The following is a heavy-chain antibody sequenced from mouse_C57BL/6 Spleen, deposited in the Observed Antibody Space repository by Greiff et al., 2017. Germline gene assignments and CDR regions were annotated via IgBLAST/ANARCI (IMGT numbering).Heavy chain of an antibody. J-gene: IGHJ4*01. CDR3: ASNGNLQAMSY. CDR1: GYTFPSHG. D-gene: IGHD1-1*01. Sequence: VQLQESGAELARPGASVKLSCKASGYTFPSHGISWVKQRTGQGLEWIGEIYPRSGNTYYNEKFKGKATLTADKSSSTAYMELRSLTSEDSAVYFFASNGNLQAMSYWGQGTSVTVSS. V-gene: IGHV1-81*01. CDR2: IYPRSGNT.